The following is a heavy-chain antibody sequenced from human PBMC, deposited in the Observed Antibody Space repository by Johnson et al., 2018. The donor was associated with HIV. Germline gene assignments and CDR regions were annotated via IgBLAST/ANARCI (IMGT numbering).Heavy chain of an antibody. J-gene: IGHJ3*02. CDR3: ARVQGDRGAYDAFAI. Sequence: VQLVESGGGVVRPGGSLRLSCAASGFTFDDYGMSWVRQAPGEGLEWVSGINWNGGSTGYADSVKGRFNISRDNSKTTLYLQMNSLRAEDTALYYCARVQGDRGAYDAFAIWGQGTMVTVSS. CDR2: INWNGGST. D-gene: IGHD3-10*01. V-gene: IGHV3-20*04. CDR1: GFTFDDYG.